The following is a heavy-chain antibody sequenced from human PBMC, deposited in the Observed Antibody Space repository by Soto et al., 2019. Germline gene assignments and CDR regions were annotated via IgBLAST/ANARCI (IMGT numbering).Heavy chain of an antibody. CDR3: ARDGVSITIFGVVIINWFDP. CDR1: GFTFSSYA. CDR2: ISYDGSNK. J-gene: IGHJ5*02. Sequence: PGGSLRLSCAASGFTFSSYAMHWVRQAPGKGLEWVAVISYDGSNKYYADSVKGRFTISRDNSKNTLYLQMNSLRAEGTAVYYCARDGVSITIFGVVIINWFDPWGQGTLVTVS. V-gene: IGHV3-30-3*01. D-gene: IGHD3-3*01.